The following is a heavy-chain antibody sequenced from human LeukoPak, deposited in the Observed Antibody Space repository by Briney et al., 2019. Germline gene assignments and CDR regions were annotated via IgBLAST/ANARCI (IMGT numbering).Heavy chain of an antibody. CDR2: ISSSSSYI. Sequence: GGSLRLSCAASGFTFSSYSMNWVRQAPGKGLEWVSSISSSSSYIYYADSVKGRFTISRDNAKNSLYLQMNSLRAEDTAVYYCARDPGRVRITMVRGVSFDYWGQGTLVTASS. J-gene: IGHJ4*02. CDR3: ARDPGRVRITMVRGVSFDY. CDR1: GFTFSSYS. V-gene: IGHV3-21*01. D-gene: IGHD3-10*01.